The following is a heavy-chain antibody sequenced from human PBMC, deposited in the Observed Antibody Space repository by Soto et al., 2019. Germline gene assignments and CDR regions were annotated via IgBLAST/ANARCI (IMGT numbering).Heavy chain of an antibody. J-gene: IGHJ6*03. CDR2: ISSSGSTI. V-gene: IGHV3-11*01. D-gene: IGHD3-3*01. CDR1: GFTFSDYY. CDR3: AREDRFLEWSTYYYYMDV. Sequence: GGSLRLSCAASGFTFSDYYMSWIRQAPGKGLEWVSYISSSGSTIYYADSVKGRFTISRDNAKNSLYLQMNSLRAEDTAVYYCAREDRFLEWSTYYYYMDVWGKGTTVTVSS.